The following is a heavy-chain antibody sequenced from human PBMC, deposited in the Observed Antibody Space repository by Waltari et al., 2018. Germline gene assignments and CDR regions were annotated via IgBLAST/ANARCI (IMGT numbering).Heavy chain of an antibody. CDR2: INHSGST. D-gene: IGHD3-10*01. CDR1: GGSFSGYY. J-gene: IGHJ5*02. CDR3: ARGRGYSVVVRGVDTGFCWFDP. V-gene: IGHV4-34*01. Sequence: QVQLQQWGAGLLSPSETLSLTCAVYGGSFSGYYWTWIRQPPGKGLAWIGEINHSGSTNYNPSLKRRVTISIDTPRNQFSLKLSSVTAADTAVYYCARGRGYSVVVRGVDTGFCWFDPWGQGTLVTVSS.